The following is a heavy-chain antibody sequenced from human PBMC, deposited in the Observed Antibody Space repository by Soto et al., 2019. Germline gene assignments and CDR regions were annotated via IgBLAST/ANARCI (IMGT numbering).Heavy chain of an antibody. CDR2: IIPIFGTA. J-gene: IGHJ2*01. V-gene: IGHV1-69*12. CDR1: GGTFSSYT. Sequence: QVQLVQSGAEVKKPGSSVTVSCKASGGTFSSYTISWVRQAPGQGLEWMGGIIPIFGTANYAQKFQGRVTITADESTSTADMELSSLRSEDTAVYYCARGNHRWLQLWYFDLLGRGTLVTVSS. D-gene: IGHD5-12*01. CDR3: ARGNHRWLQLWYFDL.